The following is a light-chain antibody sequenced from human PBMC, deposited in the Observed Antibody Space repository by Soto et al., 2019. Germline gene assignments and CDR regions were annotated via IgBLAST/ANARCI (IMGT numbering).Light chain of an antibody. Sequence: NFMLTQTHSVSASPGKTITISCTRSSGSIASNFVQWYQQRPGTAPTILIYEDNRRPSGVPGRFSGSIDSSSNSASLTISGLMAEDEGDYYCQSSESDXHVVFGGGT. CDR2: EDN. V-gene: IGLV6-57*03. CDR3: QSSESDXHVV. J-gene: IGLJ2*01. CDR1: SGSIASNF.